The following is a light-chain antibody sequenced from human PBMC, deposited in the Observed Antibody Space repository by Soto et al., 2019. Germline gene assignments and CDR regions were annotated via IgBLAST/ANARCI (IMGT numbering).Light chain of an antibody. CDR1: SSNIGAGYD. J-gene: IGLJ3*02. CDR2: GDS. CDR3: QSYDSSLSGSV. V-gene: IGLV1-40*01. Sequence: QSVLTQPPSVSVAPGQRVTISCTGSSSNIGAGYDVHWYQQLPGTAPKLLIYGDSNRPSGVPDRFSGSNSGTSASLAITGLQAEDEADYYCQSYDSSLSGSVFGGGTKVTVL.